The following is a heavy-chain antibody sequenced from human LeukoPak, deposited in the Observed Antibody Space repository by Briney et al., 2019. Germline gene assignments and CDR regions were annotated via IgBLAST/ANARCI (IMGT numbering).Heavy chain of an antibody. CDR3: ARVLGPGSVDPRMDV. CDR1: GFTFSSYG. D-gene: IGHD5-12*01. V-gene: IGHV3-30*03. J-gene: IGHJ6*02. Sequence: GRSLRLSCAASGFTFSSYGMHWVRQAPGKGLEWVAVISYDGSNKYYADSVKGRFTISRDNAKKSLYLQMNSLRAEDTAVYYCARVLGPGSVDPRMDVWGPGATVIVSS. CDR2: ISYDGSNK.